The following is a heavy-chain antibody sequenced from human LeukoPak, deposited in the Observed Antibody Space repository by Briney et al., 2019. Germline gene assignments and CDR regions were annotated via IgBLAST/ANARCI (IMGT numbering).Heavy chain of an antibody. CDR3: ARGSTYSSGWYTGFDY. CDR1: GFTFSSYE. D-gene: IGHD6-19*01. V-gene: IGHV3-21*01. Sequence: GGSLRLSCAASGFTFSSYEMNWVRQAPGKGLEWVSSITSSSSYIYYADSVKGRFTISRDNAKKSVYLQMNSLRAEDTAVYYCARGSTYSSGWYTGFDYWGQGSLVTVSS. J-gene: IGHJ4*02. CDR2: ITSSSSYI.